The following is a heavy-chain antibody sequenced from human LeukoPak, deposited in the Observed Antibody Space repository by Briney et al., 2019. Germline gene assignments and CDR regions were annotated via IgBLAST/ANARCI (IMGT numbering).Heavy chain of an antibody. D-gene: IGHD3-16*01. J-gene: IGHJ6*02. CDR3: ARALGGLRLLDCMDV. V-gene: IGHV3-7*05. Sequence: PGGSLRLSCAASGFTFTNYWMNWVRQAPGKGLEWVAIIKQDGSEQYYVDSVKGRITISRDNAKDSLYLHMTRLRAEDTAVYYCARALGGLRLLDCMDVWGQGTTVIVSS. CDR1: GFTFTNYW. CDR2: IKQDGSEQ.